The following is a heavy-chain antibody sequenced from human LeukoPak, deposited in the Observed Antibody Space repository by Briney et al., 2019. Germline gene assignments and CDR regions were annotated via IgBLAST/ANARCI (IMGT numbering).Heavy chain of an antibody. D-gene: IGHD4/OR15-4a*01. V-gene: IGHV3-66*04. CDR2: IYSGGSI. J-gene: IGHJ4*02. CDR1: GLNVSSNY. Sequence: GGSLRLSCAASGLNVSSNYMSWVRQAPGKGLEWVSVIYSGGSIYYADSVKGRFIISRDNSKNTLYLQMNSLRAEDTAVYYCARRAGAYSHPYDYWGQGTLVTVSS. CDR3: ARRAGAYSHPYDY.